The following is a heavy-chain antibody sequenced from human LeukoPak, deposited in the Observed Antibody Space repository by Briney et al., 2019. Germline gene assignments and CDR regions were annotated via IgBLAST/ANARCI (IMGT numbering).Heavy chain of an antibody. Sequence: GESLKISCKGSGYRFIDYWIALVRQMPGKGLEWMGIIYSGDSDTRYSPSFQGQVTISADKSISIAYLQWSSLKASDTAMYYCARLGYSENYFGGAFDIWGQGTMVTVSS. D-gene: IGHD1-26*01. V-gene: IGHV5-51*01. CDR3: ARLGYSENYFGGAFDI. CDR2: IYSGDSDT. J-gene: IGHJ3*02. CDR1: GYRFIDYW.